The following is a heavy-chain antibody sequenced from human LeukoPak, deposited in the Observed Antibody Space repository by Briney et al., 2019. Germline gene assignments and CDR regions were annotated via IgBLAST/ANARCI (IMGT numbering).Heavy chain of an antibody. J-gene: IGHJ4*02. CDR1: GGSISSYY. CDR3: ARATPVRGVVTAGFDY. D-gene: IGHD3-10*01. V-gene: IGHV4-4*07. Sequence: SETLSLTCTVSGGSISSYYWSWIRQPAGKGLEWIGRIYTSGSTNYNPSLKSRVTMSVDTSKNQFSLKLSSVTAADTAVYYCARATPVRGVVTAGFDYWGQGTLVTVSS. CDR2: IYTSGST.